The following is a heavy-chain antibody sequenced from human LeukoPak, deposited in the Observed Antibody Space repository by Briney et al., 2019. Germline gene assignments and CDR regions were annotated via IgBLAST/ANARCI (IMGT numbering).Heavy chain of an antibody. V-gene: IGHV5-51*01. CDR2: IYPGDSDT. CDR3: ARGYSYGYVDY. D-gene: IGHD5-18*01. J-gene: IGHJ4*02. CDR1: GCRFKRYW. Sequence: GALEISLKGSGCRFKRYWMGWGRAVPGKGMGWLGIIYPGDSDTRYSPSFQGQVTISADKSISPAYLQWSSLKASDTAMYYCARGYSYGYVDYWGQGTLVTVSS.